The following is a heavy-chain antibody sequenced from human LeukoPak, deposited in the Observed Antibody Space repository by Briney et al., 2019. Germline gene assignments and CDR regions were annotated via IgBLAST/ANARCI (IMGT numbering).Heavy chain of an antibody. CDR2: IYYSGST. CDR3: ARGDIVGATYDY. Sequence: SETLSLTCTVSGGSISSYYWSWIRQPPGKGLEWIGYIYYSGSTNYNPSLKSRVTISLDTSKNQFSLKLSSVTAADTAVYYCARGDIVGATYDYWGQGTLVTVSS. V-gene: IGHV4-59*01. CDR1: GGSISSYY. D-gene: IGHD1-26*01. J-gene: IGHJ4*02.